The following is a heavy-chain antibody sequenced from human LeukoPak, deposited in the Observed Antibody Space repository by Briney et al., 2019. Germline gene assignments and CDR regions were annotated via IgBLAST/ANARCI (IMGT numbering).Heavy chain of an antibody. V-gene: IGHV3-64*01. J-gene: IGHJ4*02. CDR3: ARAIHSSGYPPVDY. CDR2: ISSNGDSA. D-gene: IGHD3-22*01. Sequence: GGSLRLSCAASGFTFSSYAMHWVRQAPGKGLEYVSAISSNGDSAYYANSVKGRFTISRDNSKNTLYLQMGSLRAEDMAVYHCARAIHSSGYPPVDYWGQGTLVTVSS. CDR1: GFTFSSYA.